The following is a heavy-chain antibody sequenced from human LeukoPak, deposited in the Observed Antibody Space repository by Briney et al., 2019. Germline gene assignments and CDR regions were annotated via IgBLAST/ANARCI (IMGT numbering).Heavy chain of an antibody. CDR3: ARNLASWFDP. CDR1: GGTFSSYA. D-gene: IGHD3-3*02. Sequence: GASVKVSCKASGGTFSSYAISWVRQAPGQGLEWMGGIIPIFGTANYAQKFQGRVTITTDESTSTAYMELSSLRSEDTAVYYCARNLASWFDPWGQGTLVTVSS. CDR2: IIPIFGTA. J-gene: IGHJ5*02. V-gene: IGHV1-69*05.